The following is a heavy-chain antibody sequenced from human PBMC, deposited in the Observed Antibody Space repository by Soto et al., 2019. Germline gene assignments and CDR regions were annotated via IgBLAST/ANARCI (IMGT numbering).Heavy chain of an antibody. V-gene: IGHV4-34*01. CDR3: ARGCVGPAAQSNVGSNWFDP. CDR1: GGSFSGYY. D-gene: IGHD2-2*01. Sequence: PSETLSLTCAVYGGSFSGYYWSWIRQPPGKGLEWIGEINHSGSTNYNPSLKSRVTISVDTSKNQFSLKLSSVTAADTAVYYCARGCVGPAAQSNVGSNWFDPWGQGTLVTVSS. J-gene: IGHJ5*02. CDR2: INHSGST.